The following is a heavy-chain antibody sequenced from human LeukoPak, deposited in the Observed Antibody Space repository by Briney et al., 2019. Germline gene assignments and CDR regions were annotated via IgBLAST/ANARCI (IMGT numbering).Heavy chain of an antibody. CDR2: IKPDGSEK. CDR1: GFTFSSTW. V-gene: IGHV3-7*01. CDR3: ARVEDTSGWYWIAY. J-gene: IGHJ4*02. D-gene: IGHD6-19*01. Sequence: GGSLRLSCAASGFTFSSTWMNWVRQTPGEGLEWVANIKPDGSEKYYVDSVKGRFTISRDNAKNSLYLQMNDLRAEDTAVYYCARVEDTSGWYWIAYWGQGSLVTVSS.